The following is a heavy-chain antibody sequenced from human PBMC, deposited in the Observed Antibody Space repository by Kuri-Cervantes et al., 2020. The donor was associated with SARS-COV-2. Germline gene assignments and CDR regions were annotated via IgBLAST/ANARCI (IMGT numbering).Heavy chain of an antibody. J-gene: IGHJ5*02. CDR1: GFTFSSYD. CDR3: ARDLGIAGSADWFDP. CDR2: IGTAGDT. Sequence: GGSLRLSCAASGFTFSSYDMHWVRQATGKGLEWVSAIGTAGDTYYPGSVKGRFTISRDNSKNTLYLQMNSLRAEDTAVYYCARDLGIAGSADWFDPWGQGTLVTVSS. V-gene: IGHV3-13*01. D-gene: IGHD2-2*01.